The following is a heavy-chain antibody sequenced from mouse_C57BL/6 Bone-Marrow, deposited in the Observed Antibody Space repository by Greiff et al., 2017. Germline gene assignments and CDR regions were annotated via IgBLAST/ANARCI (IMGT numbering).Heavy chain of an antibody. J-gene: IGHJ2*01. Sequence: EVMLVESGGGLVQPGASLKLSCESNEYEFPSHDMSWVRKTPEKRLALVAAINSDGGSTYYPDTMERRFIISRDNTKKTLYLQMSSLRSEDTALYYCARPSIGNYFDYWGQGTTLTVSS. CDR3: ARPSIGNYFDY. D-gene: IGHD2-14*01. V-gene: IGHV5-2*01. CDR1: EYEFPSHD. CDR2: INSDGGST.